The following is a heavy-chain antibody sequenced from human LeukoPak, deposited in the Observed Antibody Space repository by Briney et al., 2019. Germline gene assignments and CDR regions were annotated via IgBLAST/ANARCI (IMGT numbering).Heavy chain of an antibody. CDR2: INPNSGGT. Sequence: ASVKVSCKASGYTFTGYYMHWVRQAPGQGLEWMGWINPNSGGTNYAQKFQGRVTMTRDTSISTAYMELSRLTFDDTAMYYCARDLDIVVVPATMMDDGFDIWGQGTMVTVSS. CDR1: GYTFTGYY. D-gene: IGHD2-2*01. V-gene: IGHV1-2*02. CDR3: ARDLDIVVVPATMMDDGFDI. J-gene: IGHJ3*02.